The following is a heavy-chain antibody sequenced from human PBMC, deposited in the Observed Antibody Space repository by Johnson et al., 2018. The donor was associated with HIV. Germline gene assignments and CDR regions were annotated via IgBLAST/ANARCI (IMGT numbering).Heavy chain of an antibody. Sequence: QVQLVESGGGVVQPGRSLRLSCAASGLTFSSYGMHWVRQAPGKGLEWVAVIWHDGSNKYYADSVKGRFTISRDNSKNTLYLQMNSLRAEDTAVYYCARDYREAYASASPGAFDMWGQGTMVTVSS. V-gene: IGHV3-30*19. J-gene: IGHJ3*02. CDR2: IWHDGSNK. D-gene: IGHD6-6*01. CDR1: GLTFSSYG. CDR3: ARDYREAYASASPGAFDM.